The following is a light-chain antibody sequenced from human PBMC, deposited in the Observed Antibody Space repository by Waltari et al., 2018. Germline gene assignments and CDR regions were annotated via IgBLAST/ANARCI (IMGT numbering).Light chain of an antibody. J-gene: IGKJ5*01. CDR3: QQLKDYPTT. CDR1: QGIRTS. Sequence: IQLTQSPSSLSAPVGDRVTITCRASQGIRTSLGWYQQKPGKAPHLLIYGASTLQGGVPSRFSGSGSGTDFTLTISDLQPEDSATYYCQQLKDYPTTFGRGTRLEIK. V-gene: IGKV1-9*01. CDR2: GAS.